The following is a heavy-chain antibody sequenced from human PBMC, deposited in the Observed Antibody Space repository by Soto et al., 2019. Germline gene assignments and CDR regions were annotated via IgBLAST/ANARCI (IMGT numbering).Heavy chain of an antibody. J-gene: IGHJ4*02. D-gene: IGHD4-4*01. CDR3: VRLLTTYYPYFDY. Sequence: SETLSLTCTVSGGSISSSSYYWGWIRQPPGKGLEWIGSIYYSGSTYYNPSLKSRVTISVDTSKNQFSLKLSSVTAADTAVYFCVRLLTTYYPYFDYWGQGALVTVSS. V-gene: IGHV4-39*01. CDR1: GGSISSSSYY. CDR2: IYYSGST.